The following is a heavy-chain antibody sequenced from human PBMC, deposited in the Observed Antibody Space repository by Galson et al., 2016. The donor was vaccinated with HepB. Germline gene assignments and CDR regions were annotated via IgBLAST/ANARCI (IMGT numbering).Heavy chain of an antibody. CDR3: ASENVFRFLEWLFPDPPPMSLDV. CDR1: GGSISSSSYY. J-gene: IGHJ6*04. D-gene: IGHD3-3*01. CDR2: LYYSGNT. V-gene: IGHV4-39*01. Sequence: SETLSLTCTVSGGSISSSSYYWGWIRQPPGKGLEWIGSLYYSGNTYYNPSLESRVTISVDTSKNQFSLKLSSVTAADTALYYCASENVFRFLEWLFPDPPPMSLDVWGKGTTVTVSS.